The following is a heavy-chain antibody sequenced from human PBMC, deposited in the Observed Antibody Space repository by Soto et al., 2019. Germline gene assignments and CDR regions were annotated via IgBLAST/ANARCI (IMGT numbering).Heavy chain of an antibody. CDR2: IIPIFGTA. CDR3: ARRQGGSSWYGSYYYGMDV. CDR1: VGTFISYA. D-gene: IGHD6-13*01. J-gene: IGHJ6*02. Sequence: SLNLSCKTAVGTFISYAISCVRQAPGQGLEWMGGIIPIFGTANYARKFQGRVTITADESTSTAYMELSSLRSEDTAVYYCARRQGGSSWYGSYYYGMDVWGQGTTVTVSS. V-gene: IGHV1-69*13.